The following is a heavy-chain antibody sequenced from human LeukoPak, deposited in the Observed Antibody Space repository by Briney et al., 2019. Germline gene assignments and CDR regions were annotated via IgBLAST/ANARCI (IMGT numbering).Heavy chain of an antibody. Sequence: PGRSLRLSCAASGFTFDNYAMHWVRQAPGKGLEWVSGISWNSGTIDYVDSVKGRFTISRDNAKNSLYLQMDSLRAEDMALYYCAKDVSLGFCSGGSCSVHFDYWGQGTLVTVSS. D-gene: IGHD2-15*01. V-gene: IGHV3-9*03. J-gene: IGHJ4*02. CDR3: AKDVSLGFCSGGSCSVHFDY. CDR1: GFTFDNYA. CDR2: ISWNSGTI.